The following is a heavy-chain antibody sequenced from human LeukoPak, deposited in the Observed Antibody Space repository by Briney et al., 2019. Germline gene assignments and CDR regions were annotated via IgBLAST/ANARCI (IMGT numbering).Heavy chain of an antibody. Sequence: GGSLRLSCAASGFTFSSYCMTWVRQAPGKGLEWVSYISGNSSTIYYADSVKGRFTISRDNAKNSLYLQMNSLRAEDTAVYYRAKDQYSSSWTLDYWGQGTLVTVSS. CDR1: GFTFSSYC. V-gene: IGHV3-48*01. J-gene: IGHJ4*02. CDR3: AKDQYSSSWTLDY. CDR2: ISGNSSTI. D-gene: IGHD6-13*01.